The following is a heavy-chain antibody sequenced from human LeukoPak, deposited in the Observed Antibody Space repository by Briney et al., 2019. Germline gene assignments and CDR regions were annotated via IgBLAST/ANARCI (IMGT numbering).Heavy chain of an antibody. D-gene: IGHD3-10*01. CDR2: IYYSGST. Sequence: SETLSLTCTVSGGSISSSSYYWGWIRQPPGKGLEWIGSIYYSGSTYYNPSLKSRVTISVDTSKNQFSLKLSSVTAADTAVYYCARRPTIYYHDDAFDIWGQGTMVTVSS. CDR3: ARRPTIYYHDDAFDI. CDR1: GGSISSSSYY. V-gene: IGHV4-39*01. J-gene: IGHJ3*02.